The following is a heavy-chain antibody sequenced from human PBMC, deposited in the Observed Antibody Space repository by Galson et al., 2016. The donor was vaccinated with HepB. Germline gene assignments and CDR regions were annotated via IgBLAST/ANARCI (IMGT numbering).Heavy chain of an antibody. CDR3: AKCVPTGVAFDY. D-gene: IGHD2-15*01. J-gene: IGHJ4*02. Sequence: SLRLSCAASGFSFSSFAMYWVRQAPGKGLYWFSAISGSGANTYYADSVKGRFTIARDNSKNTLYLQMNSLRVEDTAIYYCAKCVPTGVAFDYWGQGTLVTVSS. CDR2: ISGSGANT. V-gene: IGHV3-23*01. CDR1: GFSFSSFA.